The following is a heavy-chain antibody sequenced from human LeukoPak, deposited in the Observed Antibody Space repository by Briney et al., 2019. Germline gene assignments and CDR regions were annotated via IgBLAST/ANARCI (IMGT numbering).Heavy chain of an antibody. Sequence: GGSLRLSCAASGFKFSDHYIDWVRQAPGKGLEWVSVIYSGGSTYYADSVKGRFTISRDNSKNTLYLQMNSLRAEDTAVYYCARSGQTDSLDYWGQGTLVTVSS. CDR3: ARSGQTDSLDY. J-gene: IGHJ4*02. V-gene: IGHV3-53*01. CDR1: GFKFSDHY. D-gene: IGHD1-14*01. CDR2: IYSGGST.